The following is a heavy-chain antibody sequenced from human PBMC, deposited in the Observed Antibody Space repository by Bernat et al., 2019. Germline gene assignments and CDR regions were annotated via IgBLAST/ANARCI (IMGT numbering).Heavy chain of an antibody. Sequence: EVQLVESGGGLVKPGGSLRLSCAASGFTFSSYSMNWVRQAPGKGLEWVSTISSSSSYIYSPDSVKGRFTISRDNAKTSLYLHMNSRRAEDTAVYYCAGRGVDWYFDLWGRGTLVTVSS. CDR3: AGRGVDWYFDL. V-gene: IGHV3-21*01. CDR1: GFTFSSYS. J-gene: IGHJ2*01. D-gene: IGHD6-25*01. CDR2: ISSSSSYI.